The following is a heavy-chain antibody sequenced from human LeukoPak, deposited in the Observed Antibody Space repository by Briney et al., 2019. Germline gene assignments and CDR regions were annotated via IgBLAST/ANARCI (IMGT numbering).Heavy chain of an antibody. D-gene: IGHD6-13*01. CDR3: ARDRGSSWYNSWSEYDAFDI. J-gene: IGHJ3*02. V-gene: IGHV3-48*01. CDR1: GSTFSSYS. Sequence: QPGGSLRLSCAASGSTFSSYSMNWVRQAPGKGLEWVSYISSSSSTIYYADSVKGRFTISRDNAKNSLYLQMNSLRAEDTAVYYCARDRGSSWYNSWSEYDAFDIWGQGTMVTVSS. CDR2: ISSSSSTI.